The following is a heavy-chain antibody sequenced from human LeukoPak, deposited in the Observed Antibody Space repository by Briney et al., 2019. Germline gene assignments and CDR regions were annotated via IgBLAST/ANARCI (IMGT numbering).Heavy chain of an antibody. V-gene: IGHV1-2*02. CDR3: ARDSYDILTGKHYYMDV. Sequence: GASVKVSCKASGYTFTGYYMHWVRQAPGQGLEWMGWINPNSGGTNYAQKFQGRVTMTRDTSISTAYMELSRLRSDDTAVYYCARDSYDILTGKHYYMDVWGKGTTVTVSS. CDR2: INPNSGGT. J-gene: IGHJ6*03. D-gene: IGHD3-9*01. CDR1: GYTFTGYY.